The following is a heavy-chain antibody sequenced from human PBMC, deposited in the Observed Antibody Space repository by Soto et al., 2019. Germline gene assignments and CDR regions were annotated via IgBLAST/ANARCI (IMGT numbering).Heavy chain of an antibody. CDR1: GFTFSTYA. V-gene: IGHV3-30*18. J-gene: IGHJ6*02. D-gene: IGHD3-3*01. Sequence: GGSLRLSCAASGFTFSTYAMHWVRQAPGRGLEWVAIISYDGTNKYYADSVTGRFTISRDNSNNTLYLQMNSQRPEDTAVYYCAKPQGNYDFWSGMDVWGQGTTVTVSS. CDR2: ISYDGTNK. CDR3: AKPQGNYDFWSGMDV.